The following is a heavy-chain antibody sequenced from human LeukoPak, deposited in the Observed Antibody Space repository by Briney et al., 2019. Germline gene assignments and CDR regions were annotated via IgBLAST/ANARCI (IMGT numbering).Heavy chain of an antibody. J-gene: IGHJ4*02. CDR1: GGSISSYY. Sequence: SETLSLTCTVSGGSISSYYWSWLRQPPGKGLEWIGYIYYSGSTNYNPSLKSRVTISVDTSKNQFSLKLSSVTAADTAVYYCARQYSSGDIDYWGQGTLVTVSS. CDR3: ARQYSSGDIDY. V-gene: IGHV4-59*01. D-gene: IGHD6-19*01. CDR2: IYYSGST.